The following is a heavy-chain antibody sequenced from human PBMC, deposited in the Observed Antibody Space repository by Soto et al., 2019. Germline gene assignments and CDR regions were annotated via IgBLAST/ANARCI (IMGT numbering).Heavy chain of an antibody. CDR1: EYSITSHSYY. CDR2: IHYTGTT. Sequence: PSETLSLTCTVIEYSITSHSYYWGWIRQSPGPEMQWIGTIHYTGTTSSNPSLQGRATIAIDGSKNQMFLKLISVADADTDVYYCARVLGEQGKPSFVGFDSWGQGTEVTVSS. D-gene: IGHD3-16*01. J-gene: IGHJ4*02. V-gene: IGHV4-39*01. CDR3: ARVLGEQGKPSFVGFDS.